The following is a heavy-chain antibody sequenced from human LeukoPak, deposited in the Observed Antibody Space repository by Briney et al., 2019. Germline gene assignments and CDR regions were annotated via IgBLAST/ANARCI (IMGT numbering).Heavy chain of an antibody. Sequence: SETLSLTCTVSGGSISSYYWSWIRQPPGKGLEWIGYIYYSGSTNYNPSLKSRVTISVGTSKNQFSLKLSSVTAADTAMYFCVRTSPQVWFDPWGQGTQVTVSS. CDR1: GGSISSYY. CDR2: IYYSGST. J-gene: IGHJ5*02. V-gene: IGHV4-59*01. CDR3: VRTSPQVWFDP.